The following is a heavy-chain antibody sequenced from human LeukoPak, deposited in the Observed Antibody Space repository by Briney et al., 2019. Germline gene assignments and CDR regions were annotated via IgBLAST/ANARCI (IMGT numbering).Heavy chain of an antibody. CDR3: VRVPYYYDSGSYHPRFFDY. CDR1: GYSISTGYY. J-gene: IGHJ4*02. V-gene: IGHV4-38-2*01. CDR2: IYHSGST. Sequence: SETLSLTCAVSGYSISTGYYWGWIRQPPGKGLEWIGSIYHSGSTNYNPSLESRATISVDTSKNQFSLRLSSVTAADTAVYYCVRVPYYYDSGSYHPRFFDYWGQGTLVIVSS. D-gene: IGHD3-10*01.